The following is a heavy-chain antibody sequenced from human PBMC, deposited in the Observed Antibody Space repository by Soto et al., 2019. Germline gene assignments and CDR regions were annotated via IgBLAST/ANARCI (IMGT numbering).Heavy chain of an antibody. J-gene: IGHJ6*02. CDR3: ARPTYSSGWYYYYGMDV. Sequence: QVTLKESGPVLVKPTETLTLTCTVSGFSLSNARMGVSWIRQPPGKALEWLAHIFSNDEKSYSTSLKSRLTISQDTSKSQVVLTMTNMDPVDTATYYCARPTYSSGWYYYYGMDVWGQGTTVTVSS. CDR1: GFSLSNARMG. D-gene: IGHD6-19*01. V-gene: IGHV2-26*01. CDR2: IFSNDEK.